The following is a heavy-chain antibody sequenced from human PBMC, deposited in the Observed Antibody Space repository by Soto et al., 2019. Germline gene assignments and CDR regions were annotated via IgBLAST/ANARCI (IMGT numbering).Heavy chain of an antibody. D-gene: IGHD5-12*01. CDR2: IYPGDSDT. CDR3: AIEFRYSGYDSGHDAFDI. CDR1: GYSFTSYW. J-gene: IGHJ3*02. V-gene: IGHV5-51*01. Sequence: PGESMKVSCKGSGYSFTSYWIGWVRQMTGKGLEWMGIIYPGDSDTRYSPSFQGQVTISADKSISTAYLQWSSLKASDTATYYCAIEFRYSGYDSGHDAFDIWGQGTMVTVSS.